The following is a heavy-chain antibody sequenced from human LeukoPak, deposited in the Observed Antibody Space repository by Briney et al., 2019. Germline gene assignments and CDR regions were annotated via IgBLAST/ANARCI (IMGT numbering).Heavy chain of an antibody. J-gene: IGHJ6*02. V-gene: IGHV5-51*01. CDR3: ARCLLGYSSSCDGMDV. Sequence: GESLKISCKGSGYSFTSYWIGWVRQMPGKGLEWMGIIYPGDSDTRYSPSFQGQVTISADKSISTAYLQWSSLKASDTAMYYCARCLLGYSSSCDGMDVWGQGTTVTVSS. CDR2: IYPGDSDT. D-gene: IGHD6-13*01. CDR1: GYSFTSYW.